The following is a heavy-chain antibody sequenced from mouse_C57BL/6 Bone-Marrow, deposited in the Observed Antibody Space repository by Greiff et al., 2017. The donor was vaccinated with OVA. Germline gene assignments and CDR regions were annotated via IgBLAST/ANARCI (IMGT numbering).Heavy chain of an antibody. D-gene: IGHD2-5*01. CDR3: AIYNSNYVAMDC. V-gene: IGHV1-74*01. Sequence: QVQLQQPGAELVKPGASVKMSCKASGYTFTSYRMHWVKQRPGQGLEWIGRIHPYDSDTNYNQKFKGKATLTVDKSSSTAYMQLSSLTSEDSAVYYYAIYNSNYVAMDCWGPGTSVTVSS. CDR2: IHPYDSDT. J-gene: IGHJ4*01. CDR1: GYTFTSYR.